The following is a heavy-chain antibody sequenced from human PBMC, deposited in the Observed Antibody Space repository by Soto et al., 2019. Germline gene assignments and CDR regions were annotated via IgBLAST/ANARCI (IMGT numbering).Heavy chain of an antibody. V-gene: IGHV3-33*01. CDR3: ARDEYYYDSSDAFDI. CDR2: IWYDGSNK. D-gene: IGHD3-22*01. J-gene: IGHJ3*02. CDR1: GFTFSSYG. Sequence: GGSLRLSCAASGFTFSSYGMHWVRQAPGKGLEWVAVIWYDGSNKYYADSVKGRFTISRDNSKNTLYLQMNSLRAEDTAVYYCARDEYYYDSSDAFDIWGQGTMVTVSS.